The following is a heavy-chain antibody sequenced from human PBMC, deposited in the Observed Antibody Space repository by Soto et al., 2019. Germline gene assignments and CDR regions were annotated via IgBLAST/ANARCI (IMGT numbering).Heavy chain of an antibody. CDR3: AREGLSGTIGLYYYYGMDV. CDR2: IYYSGST. CDR1: GGSISSYY. D-gene: IGHD1-7*01. Sequence: QVQLQESGPGLVKPSETLSLTCTVSGGSISSYYWSWIRQPPGKGLEWIGYIYYSGSTNYNPSRKSRVTVAVDTSKNQFCLKLSSVTAADTAVYYCAREGLSGTIGLYYYYGMDVWGHGPTVTVSS. J-gene: IGHJ6*02. V-gene: IGHV4-59*01.